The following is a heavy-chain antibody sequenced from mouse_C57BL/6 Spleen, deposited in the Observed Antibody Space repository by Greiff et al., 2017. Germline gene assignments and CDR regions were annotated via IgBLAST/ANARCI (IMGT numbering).Heavy chain of an antibody. J-gene: IGHJ3*01. D-gene: IGHD1-1*01. CDR3: VRRPYGRSGVFSF. V-gene: IGHV10-1*01. CDR1: GFSFNTYA. Sequence: DAGGGLVQPKGSLKLSCAASGFSFNTYAMNWVRQAPGKGLEWVARIRSKSNNYATYYDDSVKDRFTISRDDSESMLYLQMNNLKTEDTAMYYCVRRPYGRSGVFSFWGQGTLVTVSS. CDR2: IRSKSNNYAT.